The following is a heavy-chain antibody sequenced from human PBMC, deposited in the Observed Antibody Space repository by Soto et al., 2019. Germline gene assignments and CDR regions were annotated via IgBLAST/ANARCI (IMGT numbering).Heavy chain of an antibody. J-gene: IGHJ4*02. Sequence: SETLSLTCAVYGGSFSGYYWSWIRQPPGKGLEWIGYIYDSGSTNYNPSLKSRVTILVDTSKNQFSLKLSSVTAADTAVYYCARRYGSGFDFWGQGTLVTVSS. CDR2: IYDSGST. CDR1: GGSFSGYY. D-gene: IGHD3-10*01. CDR3: ARRYGSGFDF. V-gene: IGHV4-59*08.